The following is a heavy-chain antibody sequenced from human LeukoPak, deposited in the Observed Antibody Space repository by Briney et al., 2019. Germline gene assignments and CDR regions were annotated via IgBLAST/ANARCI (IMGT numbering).Heavy chain of an antibody. CDR3: AKGGGDVLLWFGELYGPNYFDY. CDR1: GFTFSSYA. V-gene: IGHV3-23*01. CDR2: ISGSGGST. Sequence: GGSLRLSCAAFGFTFSSYAMSWVRQAPGKGLEWVSAISGSGGSTYYADSVKGRFTISRDNSKNTLYLQMNSLRAEGTAVYYCAKGGGDVLLWFGELYGPNYFDYWGQGTLVTVSS. D-gene: IGHD3-10*01. J-gene: IGHJ4*02.